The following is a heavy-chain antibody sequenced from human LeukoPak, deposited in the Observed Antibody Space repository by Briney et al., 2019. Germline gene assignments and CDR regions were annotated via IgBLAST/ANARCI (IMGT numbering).Heavy chain of an antibody. Sequence: GGSLRLSCAASGFTVSTNYMSWVRQAPGKGLEWVSAITGGGRGIYYADSMKSRFTISRDNSKNTLYLQINSLRAEDTAVYYCAKWGDYDVLTGYYVSDYWGQGTLVTVSS. V-gene: IGHV3-23*01. D-gene: IGHD3-9*01. J-gene: IGHJ4*02. CDR3: AKWGDYDVLTGYYVSDY. CDR2: ITGGGRGI. CDR1: GFTVSTNY.